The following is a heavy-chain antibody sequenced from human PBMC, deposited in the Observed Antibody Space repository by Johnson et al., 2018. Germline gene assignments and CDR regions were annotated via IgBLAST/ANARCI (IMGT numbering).Heavy chain of an antibody. J-gene: IGHJ3*02. CDR3: AKVIWGYSYCHEAFDT. CDR2: ISWNSGSI. D-gene: IGHD5-24*01. V-gene: IGHV3-9*01. CDR1: GLSFHDYD. Sequence: VQLVESGGGLVQPGRSLRLSCSASGLSFHDYDMHWVRQGPGKGLEWVSGISWNSGSIGYADSVQGRLTISRDNAKNSLYLQMNSLRAEDTALDYCAKVIWGYSYCHEAFDTWGQGTVVPVSS.